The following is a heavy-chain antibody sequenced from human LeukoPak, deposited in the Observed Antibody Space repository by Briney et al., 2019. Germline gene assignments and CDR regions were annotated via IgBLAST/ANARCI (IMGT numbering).Heavy chain of an antibody. D-gene: IGHD2-15*01. J-gene: IGHJ6*03. CDR1: GGTFSSYA. V-gene: IGHV1-69*05. Sequence: ASVKVSCKASGGTFSSYAISWVRQAPGQGLEWMGGIIPIFGTANYAQEFQGRVTITTDESTGTAYMELSSLRSEDTAVYYCARAQDRGYCSGGSCYAPHFNYYYYYMDVWGKGTTVTVSS. CDR3: ARAQDRGYCSGGSCYAPHFNYYYYYMDV. CDR2: IIPIFGTA.